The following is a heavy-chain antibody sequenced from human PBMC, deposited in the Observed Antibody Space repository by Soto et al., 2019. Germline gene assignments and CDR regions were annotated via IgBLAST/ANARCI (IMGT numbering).Heavy chain of an antibody. V-gene: IGHV3-23*01. Sequence: EVQLLESGGGLVQPGRSLRLSCAASGFTFSNYAMSWVRQAPGQGLDWVSAISGSGGTTYYADSVKGRFTISRDNSKNTLLLQMNCLRAEDAAVYYCAKFFVETGSNSGWPWSFHYWGQGTLVTVSS. CDR1: GFTFSNYA. CDR2: ISGSGGTT. D-gene: IGHD6-25*01. J-gene: IGHJ4*02. CDR3: AKFFVETGSNSGWPWSFHY.